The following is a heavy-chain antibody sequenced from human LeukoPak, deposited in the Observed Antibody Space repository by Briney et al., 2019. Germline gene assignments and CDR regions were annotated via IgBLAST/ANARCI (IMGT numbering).Heavy chain of an antibody. J-gene: IGHJ4*02. D-gene: IGHD7-27*01. Sequence: SENLSLTCTVSGYSISSGYYWGWIRQPPGKGLEWIGTIFHSGSTYPNPSLKSRVTISVDTSKNQFSLNLSSVTAADTAVYFCARGFRGDNFDYWGQGTLVTVSS. V-gene: IGHV4-38-2*02. CDR1: GYSISSGYY. CDR3: ARGFRGDNFDY. CDR2: IFHSGST.